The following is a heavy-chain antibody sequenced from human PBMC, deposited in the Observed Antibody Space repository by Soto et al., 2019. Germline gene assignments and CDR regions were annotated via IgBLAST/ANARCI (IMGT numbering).Heavy chain of an antibody. CDR3: ARDCNGGRCYPMY. J-gene: IGHJ4*02. V-gene: IGHV1-18*04. CDR2: ISGYNGNT. D-gene: IGHD2-15*01. CDR1: GYTFASYG. Sequence: QVQLVQSGAEMKKPGASVKVSCKASGYTFASYGISWVRQAPGQGLEWMGWISGYNGNTNYAQRLQGRVTMTTDTSTSTAYMGLRGLRSDDTAVYFCARDCNGGRCYPMYWGQGTLVTVSS.